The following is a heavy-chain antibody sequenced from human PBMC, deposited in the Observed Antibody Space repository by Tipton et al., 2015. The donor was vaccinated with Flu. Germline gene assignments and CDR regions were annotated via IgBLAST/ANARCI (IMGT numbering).Heavy chain of an antibody. J-gene: IGHJ5*02. D-gene: IGHD4-11*01. Sequence: TLSLTCTVSGGSISSSRYYWGWIRQPPGKGLEWIGSIHHSGTAYYNPSLKSRVTISVDTSKNQISLKLSSVTAADTAVYYCARYPESNYPWFGPWGQGALVTVSS. CDR2: IHHSGTA. CDR3: ARYPESNYPWFGP. V-gene: IGHV4-39*07. CDR1: GGSISSSRYY.